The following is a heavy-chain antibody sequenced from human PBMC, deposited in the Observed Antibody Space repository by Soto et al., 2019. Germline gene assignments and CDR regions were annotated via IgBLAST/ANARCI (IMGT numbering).Heavy chain of an antibody. CDR3: ATVVYVDGTVDL. CDR2: IRSTTNGGTT. J-gene: IGHJ5*02. D-gene: IGHD6-19*01. V-gene: IGHV3-15*01. CDR1: GFPFTNAW. Sequence: EVQLVESGGGLVKPGGSLRLSCAASGFPFTNAWMSWVRQAPGKGLEWVGRIRSTTNGGTTEYAAPVNGRFTISRDDSKAPLYLQMSSLRAEDTAVYYCATVVYVDGTVDLWGQGTLVTVSS.